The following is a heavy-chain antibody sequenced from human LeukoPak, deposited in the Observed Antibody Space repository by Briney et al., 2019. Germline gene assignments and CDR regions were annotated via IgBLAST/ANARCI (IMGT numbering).Heavy chain of an antibody. J-gene: IGHJ4*02. CDR3: AAYPRIAAAGPDY. CDR2: IVVGSGNT. Sequence: TSVKVSCKASGFTFTSSAVQWVRQARGQRLEWIGWIVVGSGNTNYAQKFQERVTITRDMSTSTAYMELSSLRSEDTAVYYCAAYPRIAAAGPDYWGQGTLVTVSS. D-gene: IGHD6-13*01. CDR1: GFTFTSSA. V-gene: IGHV1-58*01.